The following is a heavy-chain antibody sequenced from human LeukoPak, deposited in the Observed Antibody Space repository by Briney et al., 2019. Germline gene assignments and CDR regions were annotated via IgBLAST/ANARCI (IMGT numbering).Heavy chain of an antibody. CDR2: VSHTGAT. D-gene: IGHD1-26*01. Sequence: PSETLSLTCSVSGASINWYFWNWVRQTPEKGLEWIGYVSHTGATTSNPTPKSRVSITIDTSKSQISLSMTSVTAADSALYYCARDRRGSYYTFDLWGPGTIVSVS. J-gene: IGHJ3*01. CDR1: GASINWYF. V-gene: IGHV4-59*01. CDR3: ARDRRGSYYTFDL.